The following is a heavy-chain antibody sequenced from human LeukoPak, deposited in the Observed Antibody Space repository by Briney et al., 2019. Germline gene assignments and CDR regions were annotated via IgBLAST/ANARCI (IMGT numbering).Heavy chain of an antibody. Sequence: PSETLSLTCTVSGGSISSSSHYWGWIRQPPGKGLEWIGRIYYSGSTYYNPSLNSRVTVSLDTQNQFSLKLSSVTAAETADYYCVRHDGGSGDYFDYWGQGTLVTVSS. V-gene: IGHV4-39*01. CDR1: GGSISSSSHY. CDR2: IYYSGST. J-gene: IGHJ4*02. CDR3: VRHDGGSGDYFDY. D-gene: IGHD3-10*01.